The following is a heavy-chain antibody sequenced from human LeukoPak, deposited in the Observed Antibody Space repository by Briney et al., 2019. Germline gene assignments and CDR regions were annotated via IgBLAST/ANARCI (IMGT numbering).Heavy chain of an antibody. V-gene: IGHV3-7*01. Sequence: GGSLSLSCAASGFTFGGYSMTWLRQAPGKGLEWVANINLDGSDTFYVGFVKGRFTISRDNADNSLYLQMNSLRAEDTAVYYCGRVIAGAIDYWGQGTLVTVSS. CDR3: GRVIAGAIDY. CDR2: INLDGSDT. CDR1: GFTFGGYS. J-gene: IGHJ4*02. D-gene: IGHD6-13*01.